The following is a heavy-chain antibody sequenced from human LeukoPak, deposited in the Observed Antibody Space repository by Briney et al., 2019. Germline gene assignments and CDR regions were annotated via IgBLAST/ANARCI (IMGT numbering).Heavy chain of an antibody. CDR2: IYYSGST. J-gene: IGHJ4*02. V-gene: IGHV4-39*01. Sequence: SETLSLTCTVSGGSISSSSYYWGWIRQPPGKGLEWIGSIYYSGSTYYNPSLKSRVTISVDTSKNQFSLKLSAVTAADAAVYYCARQTDPAMDFDYWGQGTLVTVSS. CDR3: ARQTDPAMDFDY. CDR1: GGSISSSSYY. D-gene: IGHD5-18*01.